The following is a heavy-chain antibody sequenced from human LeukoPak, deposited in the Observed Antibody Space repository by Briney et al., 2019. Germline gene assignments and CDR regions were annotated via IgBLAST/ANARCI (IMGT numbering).Heavy chain of an antibody. J-gene: IGHJ4*02. D-gene: IGHD6-6*01. CDR2: IHYSGGI. CDR3: ASSILIAARGGFDY. CDR1: GESFSGYY. V-gene: IGHV4-34*01. Sequence: SETLSLTCAVYGESFSGYYWTWIRQPPGKGLEWIGQIHYSGGINYSPSLKSRVTISVDTSKNQFSLKLSSVTAADTAVYYCASSILIAARGGFDYWGQGTLVTVSS.